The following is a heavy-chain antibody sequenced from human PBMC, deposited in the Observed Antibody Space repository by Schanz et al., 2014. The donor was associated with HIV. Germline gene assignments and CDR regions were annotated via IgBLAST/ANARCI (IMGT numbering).Heavy chain of an antibody. Sequence: QVQLQQWGAGLLKPSETLSLTCAVYVGSFSGYYWSWIHQPPGKELEWIGEINHLGSTNYNPSLKSRVARAVDTSKNQFSLRLNSVTAADTAVYYCARVPYCRSPMCYDWYFDLWGRGTLVTVSS. J-gene: IGHJ2*01. V-gene: IGHV4-34*02. CDR3: ARVPYCRSPMCYDWYFDL. D-gene: IGHD2-2*01. CDR2: INHLGST. CDR1: VGSFSGYY.